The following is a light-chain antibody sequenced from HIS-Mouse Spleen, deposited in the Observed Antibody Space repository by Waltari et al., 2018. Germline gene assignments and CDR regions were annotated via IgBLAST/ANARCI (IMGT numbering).Light chain of an antibody. V-gene: IGLV1-36*01. Sequence: QSVLTQPPSVSEAPRQRVTISCSGSSSNIGNTAVNWYQQLPGKAPKLLIYYDDLLPSGVSDRFSGSKSGTSSSLAISGLQSEDEADYYCAAWDDRLNGYVFGTGTKVTVL. J-gene: IGLJ1*01. CDR2: YDD. CDR3: AAWDDRLNGYV. CDR1: SSNIGNTA.